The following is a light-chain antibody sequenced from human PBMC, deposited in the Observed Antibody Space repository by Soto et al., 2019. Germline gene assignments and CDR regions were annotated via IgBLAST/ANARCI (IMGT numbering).Light chain of an antibody. CDR2: AAS. J-gene: IGKJ1*01. Sequence: DIQLTQSPSFLSASVGDRVTITCRASQGISSSLAWYHQKPGKAPKLLIYAASTLQPGIPSRFSGSGSGTQFTLTINSLRPEDSATYYCQQLDSYPRTFGQGTKVSIK. CDR3: QQLDSYPRT. CDR1: QGISSS. V-gene: IGKV1-9*01.